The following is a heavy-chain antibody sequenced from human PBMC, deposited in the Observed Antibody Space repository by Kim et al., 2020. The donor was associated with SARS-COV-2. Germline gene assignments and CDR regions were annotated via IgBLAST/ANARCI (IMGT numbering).Heavy chain of an antibody. D-gene: IGHD6-25*01. CDR1: GFTFSSYA. CDR2: ISYDGSNK. J-gene: IGHJ6*01. V-gene: IGHV3-30*04. Sequence: GGSLRLSCTASGFTFSSYAMHWVRQAPGKGLEWVAVISYDGSNKYYADSVKGRFTISRDNAKNTLYLQMNSLRAEDTAVYYCATVIGRLGLGVHYYHG. CDR3: ATVIGRLGLGVHYYHG.